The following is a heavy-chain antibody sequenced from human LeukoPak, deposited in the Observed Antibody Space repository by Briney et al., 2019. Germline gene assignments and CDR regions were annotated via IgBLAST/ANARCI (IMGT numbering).Heavy chain of an antibody. CDR3: ARDEDGSGTRGGSFDY. D-gene: IGHD3-10*01. Sequence: GASVKVSCKASGYTFTSYGISWVRQAPGQGLEWMGWISAYNGNTNYAQKLQGRVTMTTDTSTSTAYVELRSLRSDDTAVYYCARDEDGSGTRGGSFDYWGQGTLVTVSS. J-gene: IGHJ4*02. V-gene: IGHV1-18*01. CDR2: ISAYNGNT. CDR1: GYTFTSYG.